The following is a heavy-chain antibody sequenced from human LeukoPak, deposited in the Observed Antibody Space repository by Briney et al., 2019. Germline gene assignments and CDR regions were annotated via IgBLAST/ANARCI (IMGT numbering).Heavy chain of an antibody. V-gene: IGHV3-7*03. D-gene: IGHD1-26*01. CDR3: AKDRGSGSYLLPYYFDY. CDR2: IRHDGSET. CDR1: GFPFSSYW. J-gene: IGHJ4*02. Sequence: GGSLRLSCAASGFPFSSYWMSWVRQAPGKGLEWVANIRHDGSETYYVDSLRGRFTISRDNAKNLVYLQMSSLRAEDTALYYCAKDRGSGSYLLPYYFDYWGQGTLVTVSS.